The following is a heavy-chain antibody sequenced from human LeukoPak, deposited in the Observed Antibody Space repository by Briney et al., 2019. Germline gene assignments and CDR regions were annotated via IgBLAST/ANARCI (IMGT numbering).Heavy chain of an antibody. CDR1: GGSIGSYY. V-gene: IGHV4-59*08. D-gene: IGHD6-19*01. J-gene: IGHJ4*02. CDR2: IYYSGST. CDR3: ARHISSGWYGD. Sequence: PSETLSLTCTVSGGSIGSYYWSWIRQPPGKGLEWIGYIYYSGSTNYNPSLKSRVTISVDTSKNQFSLKLSSVTAADTAVYYCARHISSGWYGDWGQGTLVTVSS.